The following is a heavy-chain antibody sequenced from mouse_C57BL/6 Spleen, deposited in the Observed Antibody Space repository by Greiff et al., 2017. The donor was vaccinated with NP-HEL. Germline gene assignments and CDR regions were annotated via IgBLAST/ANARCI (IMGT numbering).Heavy chain of an antibody. V-gene: IGHV1-80*01. CDR1: GYAFSSYC. CDR3: ARYGYFDY. J-gene: IGHJ2*01. Sequence: VMLVESGAELVKPGASVKISCKASGYAFSSYCMNWVKQRPGKGLEWIGQIYPGDGDTNYNGKFKGKATLTADKSASTAYMQLSSLTSEDSAVYFCARYGYFDYWGQGTTLTVSS. CDR2: IYPGDGDT. D-gene: IGHD1-1*01.